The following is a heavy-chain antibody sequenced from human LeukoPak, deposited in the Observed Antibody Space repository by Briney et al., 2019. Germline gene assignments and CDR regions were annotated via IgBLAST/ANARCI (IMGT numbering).Heavy chain of an antibody. Sequence: SETLSLTCTVSGGSISSDYWSWIRQPPGKGLEWIGYISYSGSTNYNPSLKSRVTISVDTSKKQFSLKLSSVTAADTAVYYCARASGLLRFLEWLPAYFDYWGQGTLVTVSS. CDR1: GGSISSDY. J-gene: IGHJ4*02. V-gene: IGHV4-59*01. D-gene: IGHD3-3*01. CDR3: ARASGLLRFLEWLPAYFDY. CDR2: ISYSGST.